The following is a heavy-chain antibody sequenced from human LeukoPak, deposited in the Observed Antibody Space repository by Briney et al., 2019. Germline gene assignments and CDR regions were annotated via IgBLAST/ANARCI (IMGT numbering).Heavy chain of an antibody. V-gene: IGHV4-59*01. Sequence: SETLSLTCTVSGGSINNYYWSWIRQPPGKGLDWLWYIFYNGNTNYNPSLKSRVTISVDTSKNQFSLKLSSVTAADTAVYYCARGPEYSSSWYWRNYFDYWGQGTLVTVSS. CDR2: IFYNGNT. CDR1: GGSINNYY. J-gene: IGHJ4*02. D-gene: IGHD6-13*01. CDR3: ARGPEYSSSWYWRNYFDY.